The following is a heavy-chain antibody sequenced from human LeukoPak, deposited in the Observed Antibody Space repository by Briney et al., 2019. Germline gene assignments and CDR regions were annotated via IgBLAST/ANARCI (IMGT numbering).Heavy chain of an antibody. J-gene: IGHJ4*02. Sequence: ASVKVSCKTSGGTFSSYAISWVRQAPGQGLEWMGGIIPISGTTNNAQKFQGRVTITADESTSTAYMELRSLRSDNTAVYYCARDLLDNGSGSYYNVDYWGQGTLVTVSS. V-gene: IGHV1-69*13. CDR2: IIPISGTT. D-gene: IGHD3-10*01. CDR1: GGTFSSYA. CDR3: ARDLLDNGSGSYYNVDY.